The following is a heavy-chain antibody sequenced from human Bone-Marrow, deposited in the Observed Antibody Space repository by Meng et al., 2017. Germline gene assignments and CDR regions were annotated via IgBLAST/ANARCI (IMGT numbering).Heavy chain of an antibody. V-gene: IGHV1-3*01. Sequence: QVQLVQSGAEVKKPGASVKVSCKASGYTFTSYAMHWVRQAPGQRLEWMGWINAGNGNTKYSQKFQGRVTITRDTSASTAYMELRSLRSDDTAVYYCVKEWELGSFDYWGQGTLVTVSS. J-gene: IGHJ4*02. CDR3: VKEWELGSFDY. D-gene: IGHD1-26*01. CDR2: INAGNGNT. CDR1: GYTFTSYA.